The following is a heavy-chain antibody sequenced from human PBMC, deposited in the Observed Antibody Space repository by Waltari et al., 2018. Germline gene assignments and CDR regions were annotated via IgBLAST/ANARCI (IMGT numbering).Heavy chain of an antibody. V-gene: IGHV3-23*01. Sequence: EVQLLESGGGLVQPGGSLRLSCAGSGYTFSNSAMKWVRQAPGKGLEWVSAISYSGGRTYYAASVKGRFTISRDDSKNTLYLQMNSLRAEDTAVYYCAKGATTETTGGDSWGQGTLVTISS. CDR3: AKGATTETTGGDS. CDR1: GYTFSNSA. CDR2: ISYSGGRT. J-gene: IGHJ4*02. D-gene: IGHD4-17*01.